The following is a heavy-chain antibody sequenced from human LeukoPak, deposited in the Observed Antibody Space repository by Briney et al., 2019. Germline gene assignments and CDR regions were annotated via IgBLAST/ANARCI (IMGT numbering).Heavy chain of an antibody. CDR1: GYSISSGYY. CDR3: AGMNGYSSSWYYYYYYMDV. CDR2: IYHSGST. J-gene: IGHJ6*03. D-gene: IGHD6-13*01. V-gene: IGHV4-38-2*02. Sequence: SETLSLTCTVSGYSISSGYYWGWIRQPPGKGLEWIGSIYHSGSTYYNPSLKSRVTISVDTSKNQFSLKLSSVTAADTAVYYCAGMNGYSSSWYYYYYYMDVWGKGTTVTVSS.